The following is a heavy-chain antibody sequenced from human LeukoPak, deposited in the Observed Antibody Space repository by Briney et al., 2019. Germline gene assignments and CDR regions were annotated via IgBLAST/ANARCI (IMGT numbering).Heavy chain of an antibody. CDR3: ARGPSITMIVVDYGSDY. CDR1: GYTFTSYG. Sequence: ASVTVSCKASGYTFTSYGISWVRQAPGQGLEWMGWISAYNGNTNYAQKLQGRVTMTTDTSTSTAYMELRSLRSDDTAVYYCARGPSITMIVVDYGSDYWGQGTLVTVSS. V-gene: IGHV1-18*01. CDR2: ISAYNGNT. J-gene: IGHJ4*02. D-gene: IGHD3-22*01.